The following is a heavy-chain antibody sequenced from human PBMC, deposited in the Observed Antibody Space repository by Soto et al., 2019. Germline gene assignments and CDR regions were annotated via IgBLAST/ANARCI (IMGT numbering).Heavy chain of an antibody. CDR1: GFTFSSYS. V-gene: IGHV3-66*01. Sequence: GGSLRLSCAASGFTFSSYSMNWVRQAPGKGLERVSVIYSGGSTYYADSVKGRFTISRDNSKNTLYLQMNSLRAEDTAVYYCARDKSSSWMFGYWGQGTLVTVSS. CDR3: ARDKSSSWMFGY. J-gene: IGHJ4*02. D-gene: IGHD6-13*01. CDR2: IYSGGST.